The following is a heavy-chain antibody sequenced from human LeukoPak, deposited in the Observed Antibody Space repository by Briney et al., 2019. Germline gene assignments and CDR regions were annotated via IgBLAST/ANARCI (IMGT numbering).Heavy chain of an antibody. D-gene: IGHD1-1*01. CDR2: IYSGGST. J-gene: IGHJ6*02. CDR1: GFTVSSNY. Sequence: PGGSLRLSCAASGFTVSSNYMSWVSQAPGKGLEWVSVIYSGGSTYYADSVKGRFTISRHNSKNTLYLQMNSLRAEDTAVYYCAKANMRYSDYYGMDVWGQGTTVTVSS. CDR3: AKANMRYSDYYGMDV. V-gene: IGHV3-53*01.